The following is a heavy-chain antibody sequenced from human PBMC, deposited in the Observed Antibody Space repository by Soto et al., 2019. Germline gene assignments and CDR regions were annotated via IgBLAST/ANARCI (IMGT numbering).Heavy chain of an antibody. J-gene: IGHJ4*02. D-gene: IGHD4-17*01. CDR1: SSSRSGHY. V-gene: IGHV4-59*08. CDR2: IYYGGST. Sequence: QVKLQESGPGVVKPSETLSLTCTVSSSSRSGHYWSWMRWSPGKGLECIGYIYYGGSTNYNPCLKSRVTISVDTSKTQFSLELSSVTAAATAVYYCARLSLYGDYAHWGQGTLVTVSS. CDR3: ARLSLYGDYAH.